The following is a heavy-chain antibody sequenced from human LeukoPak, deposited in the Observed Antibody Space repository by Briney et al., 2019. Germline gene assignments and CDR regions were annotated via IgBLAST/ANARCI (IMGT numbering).Heavy chain of an antibody. Sequence: GGSLRLSCAASGFTFSSYSMNWVRQAPGKGLEWVSSISSSSSYIYYAASVKGRFTISRDNAKNSLYLQMNSLRAEDTAVYYCASFRSAYSSGWVDYWGQGTLVTVSS. CDR1: GFTFSSYS. CDR3: ASFRSAYSSGWVDY. V-gene: IGHV3-21*01. CDR2: ISSSSSYI. D-gene: IGHD6-19*01. J-gene: IGHJ4*02.